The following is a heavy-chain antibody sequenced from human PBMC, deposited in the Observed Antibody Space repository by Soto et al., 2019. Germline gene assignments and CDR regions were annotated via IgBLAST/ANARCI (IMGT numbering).Heavy chain of an antibody. CDR2: INADGTST. J-gene: IGHJ3*02. Sequence: PGGSLRLSCAASGFTFSNSWMHWVRQVSGKGLEWVSRINADGTSTSYADSVKGRFTISRDNAKNTLYLHVNSLRAEDTAVYYCARGPSFRGVGATMGSAFDIWGQGTMVTVSS. D-gene: IGHD1-26*01. CDR3: ARGPSFRGVGATMGSAFDI. CDR1: GFTFSNSW. V-gene: IGHV3-74*01.